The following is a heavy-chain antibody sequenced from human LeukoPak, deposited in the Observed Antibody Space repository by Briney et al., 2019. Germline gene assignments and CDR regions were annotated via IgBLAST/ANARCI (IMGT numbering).Heavy chain of an antibody. V-gene: IGHV3-23*01. Sequence: GGSLRLSCTASGFTFSSDAMSWVRQAPGKGLEWGSCITNTGGSTYYTESVKGRFTISRDNPKNTLHLQMSSLRADDTAVYYCAKSGRSSSSGRYFFDFWGQGALVTVSS. CDR1: GFTFSSDA. CDR3: AKSGRSSSSGRYFFDF. D-gene: IGHD6-6*01. CDR2: ITNTGGST. J-gene: IGHJ4*02.